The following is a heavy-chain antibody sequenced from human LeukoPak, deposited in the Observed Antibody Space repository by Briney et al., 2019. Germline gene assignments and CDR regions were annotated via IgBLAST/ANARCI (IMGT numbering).Heavy chain of an antibody. CDR3: ARDREIVVVMGHSDAFDI. V-gene: IGHV1-18*01. CDR1: GYTFTSYG. CDR2: ISAYNGNT. J-gene: IGHJ3*02. Sequence: ASVKVSCKASGYTFTSYGISWVRQAPGQGLEWMGWISAYNGNTNYAQKLQGRVTMTTVTSTSTAYMELRSLRSDDTAVYYCARDREIVVVMGHSDAFDIWGQGTMVTVSS. D-gene: IGHD3-22*01.